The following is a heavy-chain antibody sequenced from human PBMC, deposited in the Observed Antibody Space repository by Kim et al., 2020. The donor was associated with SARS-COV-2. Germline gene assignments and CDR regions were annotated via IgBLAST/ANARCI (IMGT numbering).Heavy chain of an antibody. D-gene: IGHD3-3*01. Sequence: GGSLRLSCAASGFTFSNAWMSWVRQAPGKGLEWVGRIKSKTDGGTTDYAAPVKGRFTISRDDSKNTLYLQMNSLKTEDTAVYYCTTEPPPRFWSGYYYYFDYWGHGTLVTVSS. CDR2: IKSKTDGGTT. J-gene: IGHJ4*01. V-gene: IGHV3-15*01. CDR3: TTEPPPRFWSGYYYYFDY. CDR1: GFTFSNAW.